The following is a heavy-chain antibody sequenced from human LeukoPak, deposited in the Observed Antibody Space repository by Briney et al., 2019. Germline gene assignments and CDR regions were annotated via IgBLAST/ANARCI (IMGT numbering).Heavy chain of an antibody. Sequence: ASVKVSCKAPGYTFTSYAMHWVRQAPGQRLEWMGWINAGNGNTKYSQKFQGRVTITRDTSASTAYMELSSLRSEDTAVYYCARDWIRSGYYSYALDYWGQGTLVTVSS. D-gene: IGHD3-22*01. V-gene: IGHV1-3*01. CDR3: ARDWIRSGYYSYALDY. CDR1: GYTFTSYA. J-gene: IGHJ4*02. CDR2: INAGNGNT.